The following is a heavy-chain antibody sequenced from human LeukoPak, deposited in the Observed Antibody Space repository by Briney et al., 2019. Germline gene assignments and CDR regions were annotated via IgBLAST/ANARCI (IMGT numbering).Heavy chain of an antibody. V-gene: IGHV3-23*01. CDR2: ISGGGSNK. D-gene: IGHD3-10*01. Sequence: GGSLILSCAASAFTFTNYAMGWVRQPPERGLEWVSCISGGGSNKYYAEYVQRRSTISRDNSRNTLYLQMNSLRGEDTAVYCCPNDSARLLAHGSGSPDYWGEG. CDR1: AFTFTNYA. J-gene: IGHJ4*02. CDR3: PNDSARLLAHGSGSPDY.